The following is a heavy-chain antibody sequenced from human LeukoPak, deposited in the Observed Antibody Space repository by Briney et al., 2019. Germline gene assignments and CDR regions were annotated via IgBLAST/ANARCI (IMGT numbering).Heavy chain of an antibody. CDR3: ASPRIAARPFSGSFDY. D-gene: IGHD6-6*01. Sequence: GGSLRLSCAASGFTFSSYSMNWVRQAPGKGLEWVSSISSSSSYIYYADSVKGRFTISRDNAKNSLYLQMNSLRAEDTAVYYCASPRIAARPFSGSFDYWGQGTLVTVSS. J-gene: IGHJ4*02. CDR2: ISSSSSYI. V-gene: IGHV3-21*01. CDR1: GFTFSSYS.